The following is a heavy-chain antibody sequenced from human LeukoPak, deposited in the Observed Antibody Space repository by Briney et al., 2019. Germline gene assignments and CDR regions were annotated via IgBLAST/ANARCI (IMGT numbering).Heavy chain of an antibody. V-gene: IGHV3-21*01. CDR3: ARDPIIQQQLVGNYFDY. D-gene: IGHD6-13*01. Sequence: GGSLRLSCAASGFTFSSYSMNWVRQAPGKGLEWVSSISSSSSYIYYADSGKVRFTISRDIAKNSLYLQMNSLRAEDTAVYYCARDPIIQQQLVGNYFDYWGQGTLVTVSS. CDR2: ISSSSSYI. J-gene: IGHJ4*02. CDR1: GFTFSSYS.